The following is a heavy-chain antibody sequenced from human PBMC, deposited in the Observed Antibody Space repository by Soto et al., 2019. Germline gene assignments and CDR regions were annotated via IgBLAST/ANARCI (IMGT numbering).Heavy chain of an antibody. CDR3: AREGINNYNEYYFDS. D-gene: IGHD4-4*01. CDR2: ISGSGNYT. J-gene: IGHJ4*02. Sequence: GGSLRLSCAASGFTFSTYSMNWVRQAPGKGLEWVSSISGSGNYTHYADFLRGRFTTSRDNAKTSLYLQMNSLRAEDTAVYYCAREGINNYNEYYFDSWGQGTVVTVSS. CDR1: GFTFSTYS. V-gene: IGHV3-21*01.